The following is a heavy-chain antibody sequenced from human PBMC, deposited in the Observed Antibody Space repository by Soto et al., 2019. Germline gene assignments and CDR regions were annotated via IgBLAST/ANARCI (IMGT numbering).Heavy chain of an antibody. J-gene: IGHJ4*02. CDR2: MNPNSGNT. D-gene: IGHD4-17*01. V-gene: IGHV1-8*01. CDR3: ATSFVNHDYGDPTLVY. Sequence: ASVKVSCKASGYTFTSYDINWVRQATGQGLEWMGWMNPNSGNTGYAQKFQGRVTMTRNTSISTAYMELSSLRSEDTAVYYCATSFVNHDYGDPTLVYWGQGTLVNVSS. CDR1: GYTFTSYD.